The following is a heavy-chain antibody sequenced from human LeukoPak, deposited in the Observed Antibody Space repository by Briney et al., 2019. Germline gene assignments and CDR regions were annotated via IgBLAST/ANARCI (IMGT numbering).Heavy chain of an antibody. D-gene: IGHD6-13*01. CDR1: GYTFTGYY. CDR3: AREGKQLVKGFDY. Sequence: GASVKVSCKASGYTFTGYYMHWVRQAPGQGLEWMGWNNPNSGGTNYAQKFQGRVTMTRDTSISTAYMELSRLRSDDTAVYYCAREGKQLVKGFDYWGQGTLVTVSS. J-gene: IGHJ4*02. V-gene: IGHV1-2*02. CDR2: NNPNSGGT.